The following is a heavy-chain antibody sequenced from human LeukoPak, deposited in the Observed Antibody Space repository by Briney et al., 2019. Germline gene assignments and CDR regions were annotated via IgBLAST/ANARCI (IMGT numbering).Heavy chain of an antibody. CDR2: ISWNSGSI. CDR3: ANEEVPNDY. D-gene: IGHD4/OR15-4a*01. CDR1: GFTFDDYA. Sequence: GGSLRLSCAASGFTFDDYAMHWVRQAPGKGLEWVSGISWNSGSIGYADSVKGRFTISRDNSKNTVYLQMDSLRVEDTAVYYCANEEVPNDYWGQGTLVTVSS. J-gene: IGHJ4*02. V-gene: IGHV3-9*01.